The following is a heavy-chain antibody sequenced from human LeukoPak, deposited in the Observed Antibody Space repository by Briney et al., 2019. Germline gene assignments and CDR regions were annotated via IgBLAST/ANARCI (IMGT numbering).Heavy chain of an antibody. CDR1: GGSISSSSYY. Sequence: SETLSLTCTVSGGSISSSSYYWGWIRQPPGKGLEWIGSIYYSGSTYYNPSLKSRVTISVDTSKNQFSLKLSSVTAADTAVYYCASPSVEVMRVFGVVGHWGQGTLVTVSS. CDR2: IYYSGST. V-gene: IGHV4-39*01. D-gene: IGHD3-3*01. J-gene: IGHJ4*02. CDR3: ASPSVEVMRVFGVVGH.